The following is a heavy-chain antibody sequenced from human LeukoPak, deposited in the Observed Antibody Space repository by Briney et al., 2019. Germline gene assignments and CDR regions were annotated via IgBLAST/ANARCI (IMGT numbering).Heavy chain of an antibody. J-gene: IGHJ4*02. Sequence: SETLSLTCTVSGGSISSYYWSWLRQPAGKGLEWIGRIYTSGSTNYNPSLKSRVTMSVDTSKNQFSLKLSSVTAADTAVYYCARDHDYVWGSYRYRYYFDYWGQGTLVTVSS. CDR2: IYTSGST. V-gene: IGHV4-4*07. CDR3: ARDHDYVWGSYRYRYYFDY. D-gene: IGHD3-16*02. CDR1: GGSISSYY.